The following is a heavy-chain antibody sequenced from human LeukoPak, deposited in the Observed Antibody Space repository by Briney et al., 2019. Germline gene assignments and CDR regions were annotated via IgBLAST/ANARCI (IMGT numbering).Heavy chain of an antibody. CDR3: AREVRSSFGVVIMYYFDY. D-gene: IGHD3-3*01. CDR1: GGSISSGGYY. V-gene: IGHV4-31*03. Sequence: SETLSLTCTVSGGSISSGGYYWSWIRQHPGKGLEWLGYIYYSGSTYYNPSLKSRVTISVDTSKNQFSLKLSSVTAADTAVYYCAREVRSSFGVVIMYYFDYWGQGTLVTVSS. J-gene: IGHJ4*02. CDR2: IYYSGST.